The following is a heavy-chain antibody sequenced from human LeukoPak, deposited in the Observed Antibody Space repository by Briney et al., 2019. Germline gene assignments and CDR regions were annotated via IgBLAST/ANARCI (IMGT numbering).Heavy chain of an antibody. J-gene: IGHJ4*02. CDR2: IRYDGSNK. CDR3: AKEAREYSSSWYGS. V-gene: IGHV3-30*02. CDR1: GFTFSSYG. D-gene: IGHD6-13*01. Sequence: GGSLRLSCAASGFTFSSYGMHWVRQAPGKGLEWVAFIRYDGSNKYYADSVKRRFTISRDNSKNTLYLQMNSLSAEDTAVYCGAKEAREYSSSWYGSWGQGTLVTVSS.